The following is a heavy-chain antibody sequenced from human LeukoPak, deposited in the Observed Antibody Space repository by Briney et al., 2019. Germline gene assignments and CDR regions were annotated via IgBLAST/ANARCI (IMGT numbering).Heavy chain of an antibody. J-gene: IGHJ6*03. CDR3: AREGYTSSWYTNYYYYMDV. V-gene: IGHV3-11*01. CDR1: GFTFSGSY. D-gene: IGHD6-13*01. CDR2: IDHSGSII. Sequence: GGSLRLSCAVSGFTFSGSYMSWVRQAPGKGLEWVSDIDHSGSIIWYADSVKGRFTISRDNAKNSLSLQMNSLRAGDTAVYYCAREGYTSSWYTNYYYYMDVWGKGTTVTVSS.